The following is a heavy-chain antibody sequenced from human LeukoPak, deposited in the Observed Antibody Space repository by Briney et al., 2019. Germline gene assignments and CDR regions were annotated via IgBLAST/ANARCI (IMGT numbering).Heavy chain of an antibody. CDR1: GGSVSSYY. V-gene: IGHV4-4*09. CDR2: IYNSGGT. Sequence: SETLSLTCSVSGGSVSSYYWSWIRQPPGKGLEWIGYIYNSGGTNHNPSLNSRVTISVDTSKNQFSLNLSSVTAADTAVYYCARRHHYYYYMDVWGKGTTVTVSS. J-gene: IGHJ6*03. CDR3: ARRHHYYYYMDV.